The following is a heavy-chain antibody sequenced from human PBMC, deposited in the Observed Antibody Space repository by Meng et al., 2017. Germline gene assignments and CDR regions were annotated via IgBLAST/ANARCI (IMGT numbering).Heavy chain of an antibody. CDR1: GGSFSGYY. V-gene: IGHV4-34*01. Sequence: GSLRLSCAVYGGSFSGYYWSWIRHPPGKGLEWIGEINHSGSTNYNPSLKSRVTISVDTSKNQFSLKLSSVTAADTAVYYCARGLVGFYNWFDPWGQGTLVTVSS. D-gene: IGHD2-8*02. CDR2: INHSGST. CDR3: ARGLVGFYNWFDP. J-gene: IGHJ5*02.